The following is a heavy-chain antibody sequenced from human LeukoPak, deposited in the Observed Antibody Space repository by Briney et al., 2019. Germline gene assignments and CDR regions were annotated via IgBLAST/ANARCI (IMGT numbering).Heavy chain of an antibody. CDR2: IYYSGST. D-gene: IGHD3-10*01. CDR1: GGSISSSSYY. CDR3: ARHRMVRGVQYGPSFDY. J-gene: IGHJ4*02. Sequence: SGTLSLTCTVSGGSISSSSYYWGWIRQPPGKGLEWIGSIYYSGSTYYNPSLKSRVTISVDTSKNQFSLKLSSVTAADTAVYYCARHRMVRGVQYGPSFDYWGQGTLVTVSS. V-gene: IGHV4-39*01.